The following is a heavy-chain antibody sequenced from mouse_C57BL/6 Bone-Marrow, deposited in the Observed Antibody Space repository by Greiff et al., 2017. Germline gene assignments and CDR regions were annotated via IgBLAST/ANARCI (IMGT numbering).Heavy chain of an antibody. CDR1: GFNIKDYY. V-gene: IGHV14-1*01. Sequence: EVQLQQSGAELVRPGASVKLSCTASGFNIKDYYMHWVKQRPEQGLEWIGRIDPEDGDTEYAPKFQGKATMTADTSSNTAYLQLSSLTSEATAFYYGTKDGNGGAYWGQGTLLTVSA. D-gene: IGHD2-1*01. CDR3: TKDGNGGAY. CDR2: IDPEDGDT. J-gene: IGHJ3*01.